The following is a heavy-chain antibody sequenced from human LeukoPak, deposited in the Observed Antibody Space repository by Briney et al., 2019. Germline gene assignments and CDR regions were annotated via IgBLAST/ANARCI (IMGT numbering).Heavy chain of an antibody. CDR1: GGSFSGYY. CDR2: INHSGST. V-gene: IGHV4-34*01. J-gene: IGHJ6*02. Sequence: PETLSLTCAVYGGSFSGYYWSWIRQPPGKGLEWIGEINHSGSTDYNPSLKSRVTISVDTSKNQFSLKLSSVTAADTAVYYCAREGWLLSKNYYYGMDVWGQGTTVTVSS. D-gene: IGHD3-3*01. CDR3: AREGWLLSKNYYYGMDV.